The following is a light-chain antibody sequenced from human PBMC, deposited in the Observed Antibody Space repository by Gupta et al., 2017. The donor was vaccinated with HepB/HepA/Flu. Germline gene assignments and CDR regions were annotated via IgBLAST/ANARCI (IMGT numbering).Light chain of an antibody. Sequence: DSLITQSPASLAVFLCERATLNCRTSQSVLYSSNKKNYLAWYQQKPGQAPKLLISWASTRGSGVPDRFSGSGSGTDFTLTISRLQAEDVAVYSCQQYYTNPHTFGQGTKLEVK. CDR1: QSVLYSSNKKNY. V-gene: IGKV4-1*01. CDR3: QQYYTNPHT. CDR2: WAS. J-gene: IGKJ2*01.